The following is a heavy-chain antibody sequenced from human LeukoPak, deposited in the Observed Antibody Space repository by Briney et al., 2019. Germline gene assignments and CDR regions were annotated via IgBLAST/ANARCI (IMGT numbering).Heavy chain of an antibody. D-gene: IGHD3-9*01. J-gene: IGHJ4*02. Sequence: PGGSLRLSCAASGFTVSSNYMSWVRQAPGKGLEWVSVIYSGGSTYYADSVKGRFTISRHNSKNTLYLQMNSLRAEDTAVYYCAKDLTRYFDCLLDYWGQGTRFT. CDR3: AKDLTRYFDCLLDY. CDR2: IYSGGST. V-gene: IGHV3-53*04. CDR1: GFTVSSNY.